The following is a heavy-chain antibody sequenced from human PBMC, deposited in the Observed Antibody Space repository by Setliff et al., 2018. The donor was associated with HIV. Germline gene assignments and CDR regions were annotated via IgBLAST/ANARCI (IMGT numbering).Heavy chain of an antibody. CDR1: GFTFSSYS. J-gene: IGHJ4*02. D-gene: IGHD6-19*01. CDR2: ISSSSSYI. CDR3: ARDLQSNIAVAGPIPLGY. V-gene: IGHV3-21*03. Sequence: PGGSLRLSCAASGFTFSSYSMTWVRQPPGKGLEWVSSISSSSSYIYYADSVKGRFTISRDNAKNSLYLQMNSLRAEDTAVYYCARDLQSNIAVAGPIPLGYWGQGTLVTAPQ.